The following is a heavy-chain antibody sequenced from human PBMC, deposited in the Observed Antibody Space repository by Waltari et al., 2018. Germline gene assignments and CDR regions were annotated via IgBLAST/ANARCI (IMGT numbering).Heavy chain of an antibody. CDR1: GFPFSPYW. V-gene: IGHV3-7*01. CDR3: GRDRGWRQHDY. D-gene: IGHD5-12*01. CDR2: IKQDGSTK. J-gene: IGHJ4*02. Sequence: EVQLVESGGGLVQPGGSLRLSCAASGFPFSPYWMGWVRQAPGKGLEWVANIKQDGSTKYYVDSVKGRFTISRDNAKNSLYLQMNSLRAEDTAVYYCGRDRGWRQHDYWGQGTLVTVSS.